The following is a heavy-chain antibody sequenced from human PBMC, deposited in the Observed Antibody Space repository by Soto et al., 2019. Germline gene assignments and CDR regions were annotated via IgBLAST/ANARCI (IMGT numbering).Heavy chain of an antibody. Sequence: SETLSLTCTVSGGSISSGDYYWSWIRQPPGKGLEWIGYIYYSGSTYYNTSLKSRVTISVDTSKNQFSLKLSSVTAADTAVYYCARGSDIVATKFDYWGQGTLVTVSS. J-gene: IGHJ4*02. D-gene: IGHD5-12*01. CDR1: GGSISSGDYY. V-gene: IGHV4-30-4*01. CDR2: IYYSGST. CDR3: ARGSDIVATKFDY.